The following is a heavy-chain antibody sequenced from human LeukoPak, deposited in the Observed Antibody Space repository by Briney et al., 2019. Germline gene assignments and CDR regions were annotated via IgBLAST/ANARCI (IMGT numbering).Heavy chain of an antibody. J-gene: IGHJ4*02. D-gene: IGHD4-17*01. CDR2: ISYDGSNK. Sequence: GGSLRLSCAASGFTFSSYAMHWVRQAPGKGLEWVAVISYDGSNKYYADSVKGRFTISRDNSKNTLYLQMNSLRAEDTAVYYCARPFYGDYVGYYFDYWGQGTLVTVSS. CDR1: GFTFSSYA. V-gene: IGHV3-30*04. CDR3: ARPFYGDYVGYYFDY.